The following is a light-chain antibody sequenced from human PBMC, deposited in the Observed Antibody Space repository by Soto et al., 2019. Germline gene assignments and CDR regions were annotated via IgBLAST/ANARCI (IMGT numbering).Light chain of an antibody. V-gene: IGLV1-40*01. CDR2: GNS. Sequence: QSVLTQPPSVSGAPGQRVTISCTGSSSNIGAGYDVHWYQQLPGTAPKLLIYGNSNRPSWVPDRFAGSKSGTSASLAITGLQAEDEADYYCQSYDSSLSVIYVFGTGTKLTVL. J-gene: IGLJ1*01. CDR3: QSYDSSLSVIYV. CDR1: SSNIGAGYD.